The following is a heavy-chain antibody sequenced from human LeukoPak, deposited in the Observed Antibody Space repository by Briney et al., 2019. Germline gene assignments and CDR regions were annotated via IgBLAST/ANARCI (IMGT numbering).Heavy chain of an antibody. CDR3: ASYTSSGSYFDY. CDR2: IYTSGST. Sequence: SETLSLTCTVSGGSIISYYWSWIRQPAGKGLEWIGRIYTSGSTYYNPSLESRVTISVDNSKNQFSLKLSSVTAADTAVYYCASYTSSGSYFDYWGQGTMVTVSS. V-gene: IGHV4-4*07. J-gene: IGHJ4*02. CDR1: GGSIISYY. D-gene: IGHD1-26*01.